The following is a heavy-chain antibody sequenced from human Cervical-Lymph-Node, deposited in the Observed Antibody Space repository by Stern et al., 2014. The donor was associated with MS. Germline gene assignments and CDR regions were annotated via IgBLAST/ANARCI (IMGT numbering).Heavy chain of an antibody. D-gene: IGHD6-13*01. V-gene: IGHV3-33*01. CDR1: GFSFSGYA. CDR2: IWYDGSNT. J-gene: IGHJ4*02. CDR3: GSAYSSSHYYFDY. Sequence: QVQLVESGGGVVQPGGSLRLSCAASGFSFSGYAMHWVRQAPGKGLEWVAHIWYDGSNTYYADSVTDRFTISSDNFKNTLYLQLNSMRAEETAVYYCGSAYSSSHYYFDYWGQGTLVTVSS.